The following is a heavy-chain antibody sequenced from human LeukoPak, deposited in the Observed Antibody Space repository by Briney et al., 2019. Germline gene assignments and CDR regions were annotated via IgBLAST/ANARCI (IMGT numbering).Heavy chain of an antibody. CDR2: INTDGSRT. J-gene: IGHJ4*02. Sequence: GGSLRLSCAASGFPFSSYWMHWVRQAPGKGLVWVSLINTDGSRTAYADSVKGRFTISRDNAKNTLYLQMNSLRAEDTAVYYCARSSFGSGDYWGQGTLVTVSS. CDR3: ARSSFGSGDY. V-gene: IGHV3-74*01. CDR1: GFPFSSYW. D-gene: IGHD2-15*01.